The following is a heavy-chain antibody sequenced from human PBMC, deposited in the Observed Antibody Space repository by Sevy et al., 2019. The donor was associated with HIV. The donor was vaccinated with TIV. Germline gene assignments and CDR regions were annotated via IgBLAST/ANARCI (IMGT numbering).Heavy chain of an antibody. J-gene: IGHJ3*02. V-gene: IGHV3-21*01. CDR1: GFTFSNAW. D-gene: IGHD3-10*01. Sequence: GGSLRLSCGASGFTFSNAWMTWVRQAPGKGLEWVSSISSSSSYIYYADSVKGRFTISRDNAKNSLYLQMNSLRAEDTAVYYCASTMVRGVYDAFDIWGQGTMVTVSS. CDR3: ASTMVRGVYDAFDI. CDR2: ISSSSSYI.